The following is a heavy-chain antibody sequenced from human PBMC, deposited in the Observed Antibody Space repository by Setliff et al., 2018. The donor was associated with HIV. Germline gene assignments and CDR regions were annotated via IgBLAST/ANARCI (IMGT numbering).Heavy chain of an antibody. Sequence: KVSCKASGGIVSINWVRQAPGQRLEWMGGIIPILGIPNYAQKFQSRVTITADKSTTTVYMELSSLGSEDTAVYYCARGQTTNNIKAEAFDIWGQGTLVTVSS. D-gene: IGHD1-20*01. V-gene: IGHV1-69*10. CDR1: GGIVS. CDR2: IIPILGIP. CDR3: ARGQTTNNIKAEAFDI. J-gene: IGHJ3*02.